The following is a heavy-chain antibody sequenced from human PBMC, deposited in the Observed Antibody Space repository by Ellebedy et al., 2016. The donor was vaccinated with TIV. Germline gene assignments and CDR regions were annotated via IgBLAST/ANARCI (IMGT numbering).Heavy chain of an antibody. CDR3: ALYGSGSPYYYYAMDV. V-gene: IGHV4-39*07. CDR1: GGSISSSSYY. Sequence: SETLSLTCTVSGGSISSSSYYWGWIRQPPGKGLEWIGEIYHSGSTNYNPSLKSRVTISVDKSKNQFSLKLSSVTAADTAVYYCALYGSGSPYYYYAMDVWGQGTTVTVSS. CDR2: IYHSGST. J-gene: IGHJ6*02. D-gene: IGHD3-10*01.